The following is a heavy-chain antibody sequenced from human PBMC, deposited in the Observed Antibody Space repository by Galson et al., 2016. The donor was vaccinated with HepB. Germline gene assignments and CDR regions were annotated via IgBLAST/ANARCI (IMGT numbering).Heavy chain of an antibody. D-gene: IGHD1-26*01. CDR1: GYTFTSYY. J-gene: IGHJ4*02. CDR3: ARVTTPAYYFDY. CDR2: INPSGGST. Sequence: SCKASGYTFTSYYMHWVRQAPGQGLEWMGLINPSGGSTTYAQSFQGRVTMTRDTSTSTVYMELSSLRSEDTAVYYCARVTTPAYYFDYWGQGTLVTVSS. V-gene: IGHV1-46*01.